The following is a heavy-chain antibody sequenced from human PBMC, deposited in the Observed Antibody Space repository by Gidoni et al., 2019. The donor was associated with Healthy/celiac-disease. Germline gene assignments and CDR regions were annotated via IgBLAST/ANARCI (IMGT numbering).Heavy chain of an antibody. CDR3: ARKRGGGWAFDI. J-gene: IGHJ3*02. Sequence: QVTLRESGPALVKPTQTLTLTCTFSGFSLSTSGMCVSWIRQPPGKALEWLALIDWDDEKYYSKSLKTRPNIHKDTPKNQVALKMTNLDPVETAPYYGARKRGGGWAFDIWGQGTMVTVSS. V-gene: IGHV2-70*01. CDR1: GFSLSTSGMC. D-gene: IGHD6-19*01. CDR2: IDWDDEK.